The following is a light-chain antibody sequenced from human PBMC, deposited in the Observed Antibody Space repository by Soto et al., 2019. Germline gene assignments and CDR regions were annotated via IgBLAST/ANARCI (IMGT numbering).Light chain of an antibody. V-gene: IGLV6-57*04. CDR1: SGSIASNY. Sequence: NFMLTQPHSVSESPGKTVTISCTRSSGSIASNYVQWYQQRPGSAPTPVIYEDNERPSGVPDRFSGSKSGTSATLAISGLRFEDEADYYCAVWDDSLSGWVFGGGTKLTVL. J-gene: IGLJ3*02. CDR3: AVWDDSLSGWV. CDR2: EDN.